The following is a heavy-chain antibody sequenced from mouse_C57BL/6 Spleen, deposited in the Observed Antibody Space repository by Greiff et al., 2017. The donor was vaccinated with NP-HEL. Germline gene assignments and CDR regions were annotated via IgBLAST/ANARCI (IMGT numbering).Heavy chain of an antibody. CDR1: GFNIKDYY. CDR2: IDPEDGET. D-gene: IGHD1-1*01. CDR3: ATIRGYGSSLAY. J-gene: IGHJ3*01. V-gene: IGHV14-2*01. Sequence: EVKLQESGAELVKPGASVKLSCTASGFNIKDYYMHWVKQRTEQGLEWIGRIDPEDGETKYAPKFQGKATITADTSSNTAYLQLSSLTSEDTAVYYCATIRGYGSSLAYWGQGTLVTVSA.